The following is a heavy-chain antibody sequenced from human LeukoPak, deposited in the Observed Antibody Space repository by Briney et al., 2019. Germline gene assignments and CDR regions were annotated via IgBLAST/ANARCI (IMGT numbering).Heavy chain of an antibody. Sequence: GRSLGLSCAASGFTFSSYGMHWVRQTPGKGLEWVGIIWYDGSNKYYADSVKGRFTISRDNAKNTVYLQMNSLRVEDTAVYYCARDQGTSGGWPAVGRMGYFDYWGQGTLVTVSS. CDR3: ARDQGTSGGWPAVGRMGYFDY. CDR2: IWYDGSNK. J-gene: IGHJ4*02. D-gene: IGHD6-19*01. CDR1: GFTFSSYG. V-gene: IGHV3-33*08.